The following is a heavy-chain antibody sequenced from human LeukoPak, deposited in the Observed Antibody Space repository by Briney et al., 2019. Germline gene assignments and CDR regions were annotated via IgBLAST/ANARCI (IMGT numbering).Heavy chain of an antibody. CDR2: IKQDGSEK. Sequence: GGSLRLSCAASEFTFSSYWMSWVRQAPGKGLEWVANIKQDGSEKYYVDSVKVRFTISGDNAKNSLYLQMNSLRAEDTAVYYCETYKGKVRGVTIYYYYYMDVWGKGTTVTISS. V-gene: IGHV3-7*01. CDR1: EFTFSSYW. D-gene: IGHD3-10*01. CDR3: ETYKGKVRGVTIYYYYYMDV. J-gene: IGHJ6*03.